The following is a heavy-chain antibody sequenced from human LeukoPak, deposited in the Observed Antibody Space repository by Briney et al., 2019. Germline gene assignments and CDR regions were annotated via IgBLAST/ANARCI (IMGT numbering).Heavy chain of an antibody. V-gene: IGHV3-21*01. Sequence: GGSLRLSCAASGLSFKDYNMHWVRQAPGKGLEWVSSISSSSSYIYYADSVKGRFTISRDNAKNSLYLQMNSLRAEDTAVYYCTSGALWFGELTTLTEIDYWGQGTLVTVSS. J-gene: IGHJ4*02. D-gene: IGHD3-10*01. CDR1: GLSFKDYN. CDR3: TSGALWFGELTTLTEIDY. CDR2: ISSSSSYI.